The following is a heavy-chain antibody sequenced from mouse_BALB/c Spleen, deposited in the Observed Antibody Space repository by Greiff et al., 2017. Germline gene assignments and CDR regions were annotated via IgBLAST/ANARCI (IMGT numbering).Heavy chain of an antibody. CDR1: GFNIKDTY. V-gene: IGHV14-3*02. CDR2: IDPANGNT. J-gene: IGHJ2*01. Sequence: VQLQQSGAELVKPGASVKLSCTASGFNIKDTYMHWVKQRPEQGLEWIGRIDPANGNTKYDPKFQGKATITADTSSNTAYLQLSSLTSEDTAVYYGASNYRSLFDYWGQGTTLTVSS. CDR3: ASNYRSLFDY. D-gene: IGHD2-14*01.